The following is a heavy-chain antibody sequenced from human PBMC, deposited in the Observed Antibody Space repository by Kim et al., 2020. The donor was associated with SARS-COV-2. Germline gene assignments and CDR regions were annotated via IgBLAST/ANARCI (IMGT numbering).Heavy chain of an antibody. V-gene: IGHV4-39*01. CDR1: GGSISSSSYY. CDR2: IYYSGST. Sequence: SETLSLTCTVSGGSISSSSYYWGWIRQPPGKGLEWIGSIYYSGSTYYNPSLKSRVTISVDTSKNQFSLKLSSVTAADTAVHYCARYYDSSGYYYGGFHAFDIWGQGTMVTVSS. CDR3: ARYYDSSGYYYGGFHAFDI. D-gene: IGHD3-22*01. J-gene: IGHJ3*02.